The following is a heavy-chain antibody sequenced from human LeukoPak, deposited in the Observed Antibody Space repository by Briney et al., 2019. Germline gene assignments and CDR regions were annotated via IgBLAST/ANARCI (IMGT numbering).Heavy chain of an antibody. Sequence: GSLRLSCTVSGFTFSDHYMSWIRQPPGKGLEWIGEINHSGSTNYNPSLKSRVTISVDTSKNQFSLKLSSVTAADTAVYYCARGRYYYGSGALNWFDPWGQGTLVTVSS. CDR1: GFTFSDHY. D-gene: IGHD3-10*01. CDR2: INHSGST. V-gene: IGHV4-34*01. J-gene: IGHJ5*02. CDR3: ARGRYYYGSGALNWFDP.